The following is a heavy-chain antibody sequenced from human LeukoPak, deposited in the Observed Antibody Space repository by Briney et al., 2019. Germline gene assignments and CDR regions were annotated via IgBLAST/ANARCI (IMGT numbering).Heavy chain of an antibody. J-gene: IGHJ6*03. CDR2: ISGSGGTT. D-gene: IGHD3-3*01. CDR3: ARVQGYDFWSGYYVGYYYYYMDV. Sequence: GGSLRLSCAASGFIFSNYAMTWARLTPGKGLEWVSAISGSGGTTYYADSVKGRFTISRDSSTNTLYLQLSSLRAEDTAIYYCARVQGYDFWSGYYVGYYYYYMDVWGKGTTVTVSS. V-gene: IGHV3-23*01. CDR1: GFIFSNYA.